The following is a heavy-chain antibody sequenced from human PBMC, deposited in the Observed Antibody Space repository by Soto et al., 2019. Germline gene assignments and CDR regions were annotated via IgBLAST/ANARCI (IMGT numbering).Heavy chain of an antibody. J-gene: IGHJ4*02. CDR3: ARRWGRTFDY. CDR1: GGSVSSGSYY. CDR2: IYYSGST. V-gene: IGHV4-61*01. Sequence: SETLSLTCTVSGGSVSSGSYYWSWILQPPGKGLEWIGYIYYSGSTNYNPSLKSRVTISVDTSKNQFSLKLSSVTAADTAVYYCARRWGRTFDYWGQGTLVTVSS. D-gene: IGHD7-27*01.